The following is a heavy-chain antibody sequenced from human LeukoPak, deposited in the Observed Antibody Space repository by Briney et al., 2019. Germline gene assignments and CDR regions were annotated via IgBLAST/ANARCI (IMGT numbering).Heavy chain of an antibody. CDR1: GFAFSRFW. V-gene: IGHV3-7*01. D-gene: IGHD3-22*01. J-gene: IGHJ4*02. Sequence: GGSLRLSCAGSGFAFSRFWLSWVRQAPGKGLEWVANIKQDGSERYYVDSVKGRFSISRDNAKSSLYLEMKTLRVEDTAVYYCARIEPDNSGWLYWGQGTLVTVSS. CDR2: IKQDGSER. CDR3: ARIEPDNSGWLY.